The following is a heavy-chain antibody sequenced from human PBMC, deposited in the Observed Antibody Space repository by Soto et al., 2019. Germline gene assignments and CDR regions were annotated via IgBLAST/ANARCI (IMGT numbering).Heavy chain of an antibody. Sequence: GASVKVSCKASGYTFTSYDINWVRQATGQGLEWMGWMNPNSGNTGYAQKFQGRVTMTRNTSISTAYMELSSLRSEDTAVYYRARAITMVRGVIIMFFDYWGQGTLVTVSS. D-gene: IGHD3-10*01. CDR3: ARAITMVRGVIIMFFDY. CDR1: GYTFTSYD. V-gene: IGHV1-8*01. J-gene: IGHJ4*02. CDR2: MNPNSGNT.